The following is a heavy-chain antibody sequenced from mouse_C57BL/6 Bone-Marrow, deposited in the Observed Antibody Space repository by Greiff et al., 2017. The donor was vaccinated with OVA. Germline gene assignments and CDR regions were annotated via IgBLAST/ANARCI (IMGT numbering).Heavy chain of an antibody. J-gene: IGHJ3*01. Sequence: QVQLQQPGTELVKPGASVKLSCKASGYTFTSYWMHWVKQRPGQGLEWIGNINPSNGGTNYNEKFKSKATLTVDKSSSTAYMQLSSLTSEDSAVYDCARSPLLRYPARFAYWGQGTLVTVSA. V-gene: IGHV1-53*01. CDR2: INPSNGGT. CDR3: ARSPLLRYPARFAY. CDR1: GYTFTSYW. D-gene: IGHD1-1*01.